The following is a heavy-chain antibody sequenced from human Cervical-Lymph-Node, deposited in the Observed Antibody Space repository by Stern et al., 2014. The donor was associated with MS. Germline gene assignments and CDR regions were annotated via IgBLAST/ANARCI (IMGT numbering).Heavy chain of an antibody. CDR3: AKERSPSKNYYHAMDV. CDR1: GFTFRNYG. D-gene: IGHD2-2*01. J-gene: IGHJ6*02. V-gene: IGHV3-30*18. CDR2: MAYDGSNE. Sequence: VQLEESGGGVVQPGGSLRLSCTVSGFTFRNYGMHWVRQAPGMGPECVAVMAYDGSNELYADSVKGRFTISRDNSKNMVFLQMNSLRGDDTAVYFCAKERSPSKNYYHAMDVWGQGTTVIVSS.